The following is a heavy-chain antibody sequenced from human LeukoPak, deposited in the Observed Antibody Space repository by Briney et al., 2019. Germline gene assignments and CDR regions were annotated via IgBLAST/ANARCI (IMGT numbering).Heavy chain of an antibody. D-gene: IGHD2-15*01. Sequence: SETLSLTCAVYGGSFSGYYWSWIRQPPGKGLEWIGEINHSGSTNYNPSLKSRVAISVDTSKNQFSLKLSSVTAADTAVYYCARGLSAIVYWGQGTLVTVSS. V-gene: IGHV4-34*01. CDR3: ARGLSAIVY. J-gene: IGHJ4*02. CDR1: GGSFSGYY. CDR2: INHSGST.